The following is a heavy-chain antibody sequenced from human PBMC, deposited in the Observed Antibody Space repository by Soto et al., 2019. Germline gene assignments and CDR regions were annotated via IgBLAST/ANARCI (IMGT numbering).Heavy chain of an antibody. Sequence: SVKVSCKAAGGTFSSYSISWVRRASGKGLQWVGGIIPIFGTANYAQKFQGRVTITADKSTSTAYMELSSLRSEDTAVYYCARPSVAGATIRFDYWGQGTLVTVSS. J-gene: IGHJ4*02. V-gene: IGHV1-69*06. CDR1: GGTFSSYS. D-gene: IGHD1-26*01. CDR2: IIPIFGTA. CDR3: ARPSVAGATIRFDY.